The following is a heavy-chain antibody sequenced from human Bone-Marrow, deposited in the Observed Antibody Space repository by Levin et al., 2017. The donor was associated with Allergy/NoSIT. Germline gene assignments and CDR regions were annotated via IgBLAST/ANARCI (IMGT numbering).Heavy chain of an antibody. V-gene: IGHV3-23*01. J-gene: IGHJ6*03. CDR2: ISGSGGST. Sequence: GGSLRLSCAASGFTFSSYAMSWVRQAPGKGLEWVSAISGSGGSTYYADSVKGRFTISRDNSKNTLYLQMNSLRAEDTAVYYCAKETTIFGVGTSYYYDYMDVWGKGTTVTVSS. CDR3: AKETTIFGVGTSYYYDYMDV. D-gene: IGHD3-3*01. CDR1: GFTFSSYA.